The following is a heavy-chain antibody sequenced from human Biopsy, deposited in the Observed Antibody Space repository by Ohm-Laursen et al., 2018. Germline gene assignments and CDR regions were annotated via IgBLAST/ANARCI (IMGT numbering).Heavy chain of an antibody. V-gene: IGHV4-59*01. CDR3: AKVPREGLSYYYSMDV. CDR1: GGSISGYY. J-gene: IGHJ6*02. Sequence: GTLSLTCTVSGGSISGYYWTWIRQSPGKGLEWIGYIYYHNGRSSYNPSLKSRVTMSVDTSQNQFSLNLNSVTAADTAVYYCAKVPREGLSYYYSMDVWGQGTTVTVSS. CDR2: IYYHNGRS. D-gene: IGHD4/OR15-4a*01.